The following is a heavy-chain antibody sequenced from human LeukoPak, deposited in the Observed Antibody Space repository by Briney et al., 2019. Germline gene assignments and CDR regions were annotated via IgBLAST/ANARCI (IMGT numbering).Heavy chain of an antibody. J-gene: IGHJ4*02. CDR3: ARPRPQWLVVFDY. D-gene: IGHD6-19*01. Sequence: SETLSLTCAVYGGSFSGYYWSWIRQPPGKGLEWIGEINHSGSTNYNPSLKSRVTISVDTSKNQFSLKLSSVTAADTAVYYCARPRPQWLVVFDYWGQGTLVTVSS. CDR2: INHSGST. CDR1: GGSFSGYY. V-gene: IGHV4-34*01.